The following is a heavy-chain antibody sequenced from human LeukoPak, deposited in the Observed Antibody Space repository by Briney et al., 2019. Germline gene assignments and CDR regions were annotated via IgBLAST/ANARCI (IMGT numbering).Heavy chain of an antibody. V-gene: IGHV3-30-3*01. J-gene: IGHJ4*02. CDR2: ISYDGSNK. Sequence: GGSLRLSCAASGFTFSSYAMHWVRQAPGKGLEWVAVISYDGSNKYYADSVKGRFTISRDNSKNTLYLQMNSLGAEDTAVYYCASSGDLYYFDYWGQGTLVTVSS. D-gene: IGHD4-17*01. CDR3: ASSGDLYYFDY. CDR1: GFTFSSYA.